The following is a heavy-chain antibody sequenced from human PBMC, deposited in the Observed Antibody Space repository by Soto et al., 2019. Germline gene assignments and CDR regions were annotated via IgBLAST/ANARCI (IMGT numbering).Heavy chain of an antibody. CDR3: ARDRGYDAHDYYYNAMDV. J-gene: IGHJ6*02. Sequence: GGSLRLSCAASGFTFSSYAMSWVRQAPGKGLEWVSGISDSGGSTYYADSVKGRFTISRDNSKNTLYLQMNSLRAEDTAVYYCARDRGYDAHDYYYNAMDVWGQGTMVTVSS. V-gene: IGHV3-23*01. CDR2: ISDSGGST. CDR1: GFTFSSYA. D-gene: IGHD2-15*01.